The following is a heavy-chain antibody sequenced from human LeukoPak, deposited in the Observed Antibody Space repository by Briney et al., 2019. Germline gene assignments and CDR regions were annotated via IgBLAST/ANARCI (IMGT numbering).Heavy chain of an antibody. CDR2: IIPIFGTA. V-gene: IGHV1-69*13. Sequence: ASVKVSCKASGGTFSSYAISWVRQAPGQGLEWMGGIIPIFGTANYAQKFQGRVTITADESTSTAYMELSSLRSEDAAVYYCARDKRYIAAAGTVWFDPLGQGTLVTVSS. CDR3: ARDKRYIAAAGTVWFDP. CDR1: GGTFSSYA. J-gene: IGHJ5*02. D-gene: IGHD6-13*01.